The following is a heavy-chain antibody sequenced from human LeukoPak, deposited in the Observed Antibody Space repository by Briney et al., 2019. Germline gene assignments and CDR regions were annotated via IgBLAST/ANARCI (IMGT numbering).Heavy chain of an antibody. D-gene: IGHD3-22*01. J-gene: IGHJ6*02. CDR2: ISSSSSTI. Sequence: PGGSLRLSCAASGFTFSSYAMSWVRQAPGKGLEWVSYISSSSSTIYYADSVKGRFTISRDNAKNSLYLQMNSLRAEDTAVYYCAGLHTYYYDSSGYYYYYYGMDVWGQGTTVTVSS. V-gene: IGHV3-48*01. CDR1: GFTFSSYA. CDR3: AGLHTYYYDSSGYYYYYYGMDV.